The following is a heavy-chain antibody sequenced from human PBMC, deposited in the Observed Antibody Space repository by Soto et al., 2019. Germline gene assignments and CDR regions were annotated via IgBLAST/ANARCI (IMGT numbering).Heavy chain of an antibody. CDR1: GGSISSYY. CDR2: IYYSGIT. J-gene: IGHJ4*02. Sequence: QVQLQESGPGLVKPSETLSLTCTVSGGSISSYYWSWIRQPPGKGLEWIGYIYYSGITNYNPSLKSRVTISVDTSKNQFSLKLSSVTAADTAVYYCARSLPGYSSGWYGVDYWGQGTLVTVSS. D-gene: IGHD6-19*01. V-gene: IGHV4-59*01. CDR3: ARSLPGYSSGWYGVDY.